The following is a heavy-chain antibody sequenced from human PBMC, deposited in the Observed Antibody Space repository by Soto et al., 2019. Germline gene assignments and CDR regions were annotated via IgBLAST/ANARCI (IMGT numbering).Heavy chain of an antibody. V-gene: IGHV1-8*01. D-gene: IGHD2-8*01. CDR1: GDIFTNFD. Sequence: QVQLVQSGAEVKKPGASVKVSCKASGDIFTNFDFNWVRQATGQGLEWVGWMRANSGYTGQAQKFQGRVTMTRDTSMSTASVELSGLRADDTAVYYCASYLNGQGLKAWGQGTLVIVSS. CDR3: ASYLNGQGLKA. CDR2: MRANSGYT. J-gene: IGHJ5*02.